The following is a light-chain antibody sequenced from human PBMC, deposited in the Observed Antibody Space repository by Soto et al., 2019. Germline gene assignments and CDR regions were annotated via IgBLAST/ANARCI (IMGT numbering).Light chain of an antibody. Sequence: EIVLTQSPRSLSLSPGERATLSCRASQSISTYLAWYQQKPGQAPRLLIYDSTNRATGIPARFSGSASGTDFTLTISSLEPDDFAVYYCQQRNNWPPVTFGGGTKVEIK. J-gene: IGKJ4*01. V-gene: IGKV3-11*01. CDR1: QSISTY. CDR2: DST. CDR3: QQRNNWPPVT.